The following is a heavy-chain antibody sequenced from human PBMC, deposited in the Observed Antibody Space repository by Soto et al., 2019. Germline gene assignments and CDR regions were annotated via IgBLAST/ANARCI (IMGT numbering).Heavy chain of an antibody. CDR1: GFSLSTSGVA. Sequence: QITLKESGPTLVKPTQTLTLTCTFSGFSLSTSGVAVGWIRQPPGKALEWLALIYWDDDKRYNPSLKSRLTITKDTPRDQVVLTMTNMDPADTATYYCAHRYGSATYYYYGMDVWGQGTTVTVSS. CDR2: IYWDDDK. V-gene: IGHV2-5*02. J-gene: IGHJ6*02. D-gene: IGHD3-10*01. CDR3: AHRYGSATYYYYGMDV.